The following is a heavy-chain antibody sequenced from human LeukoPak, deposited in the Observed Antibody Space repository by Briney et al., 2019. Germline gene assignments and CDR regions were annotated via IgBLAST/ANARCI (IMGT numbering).Heavy chain of an antibody. CDR1: GRSLRVYS. D-gene: IGHD5-12*01. J-gene: IGHJ6*03. V-gene: IGHV4-34*12. CDR3: AREGYSGYDFNMDV. CDR2: IIHGGST. Sequence: SETLSLTCALYGRSLRVYSWSWIREPPGKALEWLGEIIHGGSTNHNRSLKGRLTISVDSSKNQFALKLSSVTAADTAVYYCAREGYSGYDFNMDVWGKGNTLTVS.